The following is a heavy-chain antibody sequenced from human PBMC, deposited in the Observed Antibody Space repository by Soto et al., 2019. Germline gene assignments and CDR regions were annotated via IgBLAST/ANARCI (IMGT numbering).Heavy chain of an antibody. V-gene: IGHV3-23*01. CDR2: LSGSGVST. CDR1: GFTFNIYA. D-gene: IGHD3-22*01. J-gene: IGHJ4*02. Sequence: GGSLRLSCAASGFTFNIYAMSWVRQAPGKGLEWVSALSGSGVSTYYADSVMGRFTISRDNSKNTVYLQMNSLRAEDTAVYYCAKIVSRFFYDSTGYYPFDYWGQGTLVTVSS. CDR3: AKIVSRFFYDSTGYYPFDY.